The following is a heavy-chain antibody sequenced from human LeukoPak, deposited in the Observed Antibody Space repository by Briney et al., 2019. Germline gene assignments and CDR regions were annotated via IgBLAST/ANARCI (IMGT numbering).Heavy chain of an antibody. CDR1: GYSISSGYY. CDR2: IYHSGST. J-gene: IGHJ6*03. CDR3: ARLAGKLHYYYYCMDV. D-gene: IGHD6-13*01. Sequence: SETLSLTCAVSGYSISSGYYWGWIRQPPGKGLEWIGSIYHSGSTYYNPSLKSRVTISVDTSKNQFSLKLSSVTAADTAVYYCARLAGKLHYYYYCMDVWGKGTTVTVSS. V-gene: IGHV4-38-2*01.